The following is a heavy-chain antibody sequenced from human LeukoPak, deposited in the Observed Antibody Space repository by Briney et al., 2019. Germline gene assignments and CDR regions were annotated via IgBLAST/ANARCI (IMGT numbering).Heavy chain of an antibody. CDR1: GFTFSGYP. V-gene: IGHV3-30-3*01. CDR3: AAPGGNSAEYFQH. D-gene: IGHD4-23*01. J-gene: IGHJ1*01. Sequence: GGSLRLSCAASGFTFSGYPIHWVRQAPGKGLEWVAVISYDGSNKYYADSVKGRFTISRDNSKNTLYLQMNSLRAEDTAVYYCAAPGGNSAEYFQHWGQGTLVTVSS. CDR2: ISYDGSNK.